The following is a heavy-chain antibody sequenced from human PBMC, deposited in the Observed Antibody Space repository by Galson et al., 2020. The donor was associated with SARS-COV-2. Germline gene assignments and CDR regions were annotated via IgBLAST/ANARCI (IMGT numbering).Heavy chain of an antibody. J-gene: IGHJ4*02. CDR3: ARGSPGY. V-gene: IGHV4-34*01. CDR1: GGSFSGYN. Sequence: SETLSLTCAVYGGSFSGYNWNWIRQPPGKGLEWIGNIDDSGDTKYNPSLKSRVSISVDTSRNQFSLKVRSVTAADTAVYFCARGSPGYWGQGTLVTVSS. CDR2: IDDSGDT.